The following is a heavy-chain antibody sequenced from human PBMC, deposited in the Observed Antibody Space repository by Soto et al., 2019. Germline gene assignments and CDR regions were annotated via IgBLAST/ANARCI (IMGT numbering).Heavy chain of an antibody. J-gene: IGHJ4*02. V-gene: IGHV3-23*01. CDR1: GCTFISPA. Sequence: PGGPLRLSYTAAGCTFISPAVHRVPQAPGKGVEWGSVMSGSGGSTYYADSVKGRFTISRDNSKNKLYLQMNSLRAEDTAVYYCASRTSGWYFDYWGQGTLVTVSS. CDR3: ASRTSGWYFDY. D-gene: IGHD6-19*01. CDR2: MSGSGGST.